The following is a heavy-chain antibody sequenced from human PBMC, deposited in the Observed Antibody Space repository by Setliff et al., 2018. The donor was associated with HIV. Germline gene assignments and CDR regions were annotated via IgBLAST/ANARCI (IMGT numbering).Heavy chain of an antibody. CDR3: ATVRIVGATEFDY. J-gene: IGHJ4*02. CDR2: VDPEDGET. Sequence: WASVKVSCKASGYTFTNYFMHWVRQAPGEGLEWVGRVDPEDGETRYAMKFQGSVTISADTSTDTTYLSPTSLRSQDTAVYYCATVRIVGATEFDYWGQGTVVTVSS. D-gene: IGHD1-26*01. CDR1: GYTFTNYF. V-gene: IGHV1-69-2*01.